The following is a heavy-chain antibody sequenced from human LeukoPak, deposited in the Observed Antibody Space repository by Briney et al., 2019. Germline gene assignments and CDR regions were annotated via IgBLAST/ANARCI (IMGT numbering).Heavy chain of an antibody. CDR3: ARDWGYDSSGYDAFDI. CDR2: ISYDGSNK. J-gene: IGHJ3*02. Sequence: GRSLRLSCAASGFTFSSYAMHWVRQAPGKGLEWVAVISYDGSNKYYADSVKGRFTISRDNSKNTLYLQMNSLRAEDTAVYYCARDWGYDSSGYDAFDIWGQGTMVTVSS. D-gene: IGHD3-22*01. V-gene: IGHV3-30-3*01. CDR1: GFTFSSYA.